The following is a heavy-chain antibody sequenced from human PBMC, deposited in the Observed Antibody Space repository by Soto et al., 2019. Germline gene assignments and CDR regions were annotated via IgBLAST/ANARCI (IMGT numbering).Heavy chain of an antibody. CDR3: AKYVGAGGFDY. D-gene: IGHD1-26*01. CDR1: GLTCISYA. CDR2: ISGSGGST. Sequence: GGSLRLSCAAAGLTCISYAMRWVRKDPGKGLEWVSSISGSGGSTFYADSVKGRFTISRDNSKNTLDLQMNSLRAEDTAVYYCAKYVGAGGFDYWGQGTLVTVSS. J-gene: IGHJ4*02. V-gene: IGHV3-23*01.